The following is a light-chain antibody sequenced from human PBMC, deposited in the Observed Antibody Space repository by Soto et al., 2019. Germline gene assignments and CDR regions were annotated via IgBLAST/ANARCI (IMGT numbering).Light chain of an antibody. Sequence: EIVMTQSPATLSVSPGERATLSCRASQSVSSNLAWYQQKPGQAPRLLIYGASTRATGIPARFSGSGSGTDFTLTISRLEPEDFAVYYCQQYGSSPPLTFGGGTKVDIK. V-gene: IGKV3-15*01. J-gene: IGKJ4*01. CDR1: QSVSSN. CDR2: GAS. CDR3: QQYGSSPPLT.